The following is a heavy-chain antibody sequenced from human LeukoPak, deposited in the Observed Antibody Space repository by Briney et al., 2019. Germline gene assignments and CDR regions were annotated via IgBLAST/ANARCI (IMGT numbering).Heavy chain of an antibody. Sequence: GGSGTLSCAASGFTFSAYGMHWVRQAPGKGLEWVAVISFDGSNKYYADSVKGRFAIFRDNSKNTQYLQMNSLRAEDTAVYHCARPFYFDFRAPFDYWGQGTLVTVSS. CDR3: ARPFYFDFRAPFDY. CDR2: ISFDGSNK. CDR1: GFTFSAYG. V-gene: IGHV3-30*03. J-gene: IGHJ4*02. D-gene: IGHD3-22*01.